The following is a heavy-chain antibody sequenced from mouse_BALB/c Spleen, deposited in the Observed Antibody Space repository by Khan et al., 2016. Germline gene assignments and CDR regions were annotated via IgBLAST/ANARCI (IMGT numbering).Heavy chain of an antibody. J-gene: IGHJ4*01. CDR2: IRNNANGYTT. CDR3: AREKGYYGNFAYAMDY. V-gene: IGHV7-3*02. CDR1: GFTFTDYY. Sequence: EVELVESGGGLVQPGGSLRLSCATSGFTFTDYYMSWVRQPPGKALDWLGFIRNNANGYTTEYSASVKGWFTISRDNSQSILYLQMNTLRAEDSATHYCAREKGYYGNFAYAMDYWGQGTSVTVSS. D-gene: IGHD2-1*01.